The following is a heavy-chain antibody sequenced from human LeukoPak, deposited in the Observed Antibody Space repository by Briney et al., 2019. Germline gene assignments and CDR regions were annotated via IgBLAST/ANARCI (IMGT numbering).Heavy chain of an antibody. CDR3: AKGDVAAVHFDY. CDR2: ISGSGGST. J-gene: IGHJ4*02. V-gene: IGHV3-23*01. Sequence: PGGSLRLSCAASGFTFSSYAMSWVRQAPGKGLEWVSAISGSGGSTYYADSVKGRFTISRDNSKNTLYLQMNGLRAEDTAVYYCAKGDVAAVHFDYWGQGTLVTVSS. CDR1: GFTFSSYA. D-gene: IGHD2-15*01.